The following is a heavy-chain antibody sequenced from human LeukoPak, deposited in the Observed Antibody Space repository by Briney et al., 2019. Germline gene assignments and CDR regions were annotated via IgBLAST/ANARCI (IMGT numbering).Heavy chain of an antibody. CDR2: MNPNSGNT. V-gene: IGHV1-8*01. CDR3: ARGYCSSTSCPNGMDV. D-gene: IGHD2-2*01. Sequence: ASVKVSCKASGYTFTSYDINWVRQATGQGLEWMGWMNPNSGNTGYAQKFQGRVTMTRNTSISTAYMELSSLRSEDTAVYYCARGYCSSTSCPNGMDVWGQGTTVTVSS. CDR1: GYTFTSYD. J-gene: IGHJ6*02.